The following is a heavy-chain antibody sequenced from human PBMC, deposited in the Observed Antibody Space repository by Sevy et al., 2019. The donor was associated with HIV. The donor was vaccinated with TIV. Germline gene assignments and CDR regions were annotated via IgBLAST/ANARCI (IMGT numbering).Heavy chain of an antibody. Sequence: GGSLRLSCAASGFTFSDYYMDWVRQAPGKGLEWVGRSRNKANSYTTEFAASGKGRFTISRDDSKNSLYLQMHSLKTDDTAVYYCARDMRRILWWSLASGGQGTLVTVSA. J-gene: IGHJ4*02. CDR3: ARDMRRILWWSLAS. CDR1: GFTFSDYY. D-gene: IGHD2-21*01. CDR2: SRNKANSYTT. V-gene: IGHV3-72*01.